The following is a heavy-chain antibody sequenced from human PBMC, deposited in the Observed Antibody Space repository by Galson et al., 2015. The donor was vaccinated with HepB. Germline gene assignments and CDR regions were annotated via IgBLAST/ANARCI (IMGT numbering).Heavy chain of an antibody. V-gene: IGHV1-18*01. CDR3: ARDQASYSSGRQDIDH. J-gene: IGHJ4*02. Sequence: SVKVSCKASGYTFFDFGITWVRQAPGQGLEWMGWISAYTGKTIHAQTLQGRVTMSTDTSTSTAYMELRSLRAADTAVYYCARDQASYSSGRQDIDHWGQGTLVTVSS. D-gene: IGHD6-25*01. CDR2: ISAYTGKT. CDR1: GYTFFDFG.